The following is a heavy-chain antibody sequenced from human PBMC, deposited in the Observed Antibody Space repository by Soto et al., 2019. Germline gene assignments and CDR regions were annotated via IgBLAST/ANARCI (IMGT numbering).Heavy chain of an antibody. D-gene: IGHD2-8*02. CDR1: GFSFDDYA. Sequence: GGSLRLSCAASGFSFDDYAMHWVRQAPGKGLEWVSGISWNSGTIGYADSVKGRFTISRDNAKNSLYLQMSSLRAEDTALYYCAKSTGGTAKAMGVWGKGPTVTLSS. J-gene: IGHJ6*04. CDR3: AKSTGGTAKAMGV. V-gene: IGHV3-9*01. CDR2: ISWNSGTI.